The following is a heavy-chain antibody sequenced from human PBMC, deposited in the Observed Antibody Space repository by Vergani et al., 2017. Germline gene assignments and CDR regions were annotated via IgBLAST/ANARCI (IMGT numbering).Heavy chain of an antibody. J-gene: IGHJ6*02. CDR2: VYQTGTT. D-gene: IGHD4-17*01. CDR1: GASIRSSNYY. CDR3: ARHNGVTPVTADV. V-gene: IGHV4-39*01. Sequence: QLQLQESGPGLVKPSATLSLTCSVSGASIRSSNYYWGWIRQPPGKGLEWIGSVYQTGTTHYNASLKSRVTISIDTSRNQFSLKLFSVTAADTAVYYCARHNGVTPVTADVWGQ.